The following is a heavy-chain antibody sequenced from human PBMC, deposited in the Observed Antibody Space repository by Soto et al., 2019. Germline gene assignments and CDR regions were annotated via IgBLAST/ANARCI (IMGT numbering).Heavy chain of an antibody. CDR2: IYYSGST. Sequence: QVQLQESGPGLVKPSQTLSLTCTVSGGSITSGGYCWTWIRQHPVKGLEWMGHIYYSGSTSYNPSLKSRVTISIDRSKNQFSLKLTSVTAADTAVYYCARDGDYFGSGSPPLLSRWGQGTLVTVSS. CDR1: GGSITSGGYC. V-gene: IGHV4-31*03. CDR3: ARDGDYFGSGSPPLLSR. J-gene: IGHJ4*02. D-gene: IGHD3-10*01.